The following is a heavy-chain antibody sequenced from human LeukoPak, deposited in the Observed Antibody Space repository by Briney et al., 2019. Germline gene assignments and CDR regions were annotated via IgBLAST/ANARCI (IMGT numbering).Heavy chain of an antibody. CDR1: GFTFSSYG. V-gene: IGHV3-30*02. Sequence: PGGSLRLSCAASGFTFSSYGMHWVRQAPGKGLEWVAFIRYDGSNKYYADSVKGRFTISRDNSKNTLYLQMNSLRAEDTAVYYCAKGGVAVAGTPYYYYYMDVWAKGPRSPSP. CDR3: AKGGVAVAGTPYYYYYMDV. D-gene: IGHD6-19*01. CDR2: IRYDGSNK. J-gene: IGHJ6*03.